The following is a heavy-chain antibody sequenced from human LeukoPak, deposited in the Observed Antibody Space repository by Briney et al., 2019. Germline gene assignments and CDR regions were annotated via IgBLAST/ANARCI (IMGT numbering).Heavy chain of an antibody. CDR1: GFTFSSYG. Sequence: GGSLRLSCAASGFTFSSYGTHWVRQAPGKGLEWVAVISYDGSNKYYADSVKGRFTISRDNSKNTLYLQMNSLRAEDTAVYYCANLAVAGHFDYWGQGTLVTVSS. V-gene: IGHV3-30*18. D-gene: IGHD6-19*01. J-gene: IGHJ4*02. CDR2: ISYDGSNK. CDR3: ANLAVAGHFDY.